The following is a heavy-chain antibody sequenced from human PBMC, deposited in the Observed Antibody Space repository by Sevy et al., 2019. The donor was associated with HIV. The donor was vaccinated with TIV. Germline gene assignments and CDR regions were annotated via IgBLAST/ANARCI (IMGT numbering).Heavy chain of an antibody. V-gene: IGHV4-59*01. CDR3: ARGRSSKVGEAAAGTGHVWFDP. CDR1: GGSISSYY. Sequence: SETLSLTCTVSGGSISSYYWSWIRQPPGKGLEWIGYIYYSGGTNYNPSLKSRVTISVDTSKNQFSLKLSSVTAADTAVYYCARGRSSKVGEAAAGTGHVWFDPWGQGTLVTVSS. D-gene: IGHD6-13*01. J-gene: IGHJ5*02. CDR2: IYYSGGT.